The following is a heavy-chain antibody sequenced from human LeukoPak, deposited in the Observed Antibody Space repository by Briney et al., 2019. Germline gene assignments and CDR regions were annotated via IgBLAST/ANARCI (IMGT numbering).Heavy chain of an antibody. CDR2: IYYSGST. CDR1: GGSISSGGYS. D-gene: IGHD6-13*01. CDR3: ARAPPGYSSRGRFDP. V-gene: IGHV4-61*08. Sequence: PSETLSLTCAVSGGSISSGGYSWSWIRQPPGKGLEWIGYIYYSGSTNYNPSLKSRVTISVDTSKNQFSLKLSSVTAADTAVYYCARAPPGYSSRGRFDPWGQGTLVTVSS. J-gene: IGHJ5*02.